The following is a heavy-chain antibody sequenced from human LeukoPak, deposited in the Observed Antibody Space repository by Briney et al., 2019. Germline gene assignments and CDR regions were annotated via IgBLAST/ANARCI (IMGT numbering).Heavy chain of an antibody. D-gene: IGHD6-13*01. CDR1: VGTFSIYA. V-gene: IGHV1-69*13. CDR2: IIPIFGTA. J-gene: IGHJ4*02. CDR3: AREEDVSSSWYSGRGFHYPS. Sequence: GASVTLSFTASVGTFSIYAISWVRQAPGQGLEWMGGIIPIFGTANYAQKFQGRVTITADESTSTAYTKLSSLRSEDTAVYYGAREEDVSSSWYSGRGFHYPSWGQGTLVTVSS.